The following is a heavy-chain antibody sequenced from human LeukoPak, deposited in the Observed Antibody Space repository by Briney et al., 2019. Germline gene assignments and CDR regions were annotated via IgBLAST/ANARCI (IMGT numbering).Heavy chain of an antibody. CDR2: IRSKANSYAT. J-gene: IGHJ4*02. CDR3: TRHGYGSGSQTRTPDFDY. V-gene: IGHV3-73*01. CDR1: GFTFSGSA. Sequence: PGGSLRLSCAASGFTFSGSAMPWVRRASGKGLEWVGRIRSKANSYATAYAASVKGRFTISRDDSKNTAYLQMNSLKTEDTAVYYCTRHGYGSGSQTRTPDFDYWGQGTLVTVSS. D-gene: IGHD3-10*01.